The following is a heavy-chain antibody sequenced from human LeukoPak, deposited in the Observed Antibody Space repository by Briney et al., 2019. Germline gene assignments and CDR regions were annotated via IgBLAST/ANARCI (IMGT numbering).Heavy chain of an antibody. Sequence: PGGSLRLSCAVSGLIFSSYAMNWVRQAPGKGLEWVSSISRDSTYTYYADSVKGRFTISRDNGKNSLYLQMNSLRAEDTAVYYCAREAWDQVISYWGQGTLVTVSS. CDR3: AREAWDQVISY. CDR1: GLIFSSYA. CDR2: ISRDSTYT. J-gene: IGHJ4*02. D-gene: IGHD2-21*01. V-gene: IGHV3-21*01.